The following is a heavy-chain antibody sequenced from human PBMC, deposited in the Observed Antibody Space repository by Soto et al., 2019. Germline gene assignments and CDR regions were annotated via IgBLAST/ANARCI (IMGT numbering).Heavy chain of an antibody. D-gene: IGHD1-26*01. V-gene: IGHV4-34*01. J-gene: IGHJ4*02. CDR1: GGSFSGYY. CDR2: INHSGST. Sequence: QVQLQQWGAGLLKPSETLSLTCAVYGGSFSGYYWSWIRQPPGKGLEWIGEINHSGSTNYNPYLKSGVSISLDTSKNQFSMKLSAVTAADNAVYYCARGEWGHFDYWGQGTLATVSS. CDR3: ARGEWGHFDY.